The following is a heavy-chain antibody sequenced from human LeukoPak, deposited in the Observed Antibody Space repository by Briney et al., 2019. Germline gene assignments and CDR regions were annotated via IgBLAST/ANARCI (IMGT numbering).Heavy chain of an antibody. Sequence: GGSLGLSCAASGFTFSSYAMSWVRQAPGKGLEWVSAISGSGGSTYYADSVKGRFTTSRDNSKNTLYLQMNSLRAEDTAVYYCAKGGYDSSGYNYWGQRTLVTVSS. CDR3: AKGGYDSSGYNY. D-gene: IGHD3-22*01. V-gene: IGHV3-23*01. CDR1: GFTFSSYA. CDR2: ISGSGGST. J-gene: IGHJ4*02.